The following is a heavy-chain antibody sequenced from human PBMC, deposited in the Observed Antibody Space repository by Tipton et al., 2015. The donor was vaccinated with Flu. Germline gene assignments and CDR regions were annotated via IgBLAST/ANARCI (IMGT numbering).Heavy chain of an antibody. CDR3: ARDGPEGEALRSPDI. CDR1: GFTFSSHA. J-gene: IGHJ3*02. D-gene: IGHD1-14*01. Sequence: SLRLSCAASGFTFSSHAMSWVRQAPGQGLEWVSGISASGSGTYYADSVKGRFTVSRDNAKNSLYLQMNSLRAEDTAVYYCARDGPEGEALRSPDIWGQGTMVTVSS. CDR2: ISASGSGT. V-gene: IGHV3-48*03.